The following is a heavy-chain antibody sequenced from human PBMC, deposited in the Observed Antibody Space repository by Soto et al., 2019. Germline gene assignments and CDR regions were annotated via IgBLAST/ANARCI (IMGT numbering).Heavy chain of an antibody. CDR3: ARDNTGSYYYYGMDV. CDR2: ISSSSSYI. J-gene: IGHJ6*02. D-gene: IGHD1-26*01. Sequence: LRLSCAASGFTFSSYSMNWVRQAPGKGLEWVSSISSSSSYIYYADSVKGRFTISRDNAKNSLYLQMNSLRAEDTAVYYCARDNTGSYYYYGMDVWGQGTTVTVSS. V-gene: IGHV3-21*01. CDR1: GFTFSSYS.